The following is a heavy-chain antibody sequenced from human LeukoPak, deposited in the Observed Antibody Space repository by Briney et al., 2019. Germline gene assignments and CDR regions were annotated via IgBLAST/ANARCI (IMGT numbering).Heavy chain of an antibody. V-gene: IGHV3-9*03. J-gene: IGHJ2*01. D-gene: IGHD6-13*01. CDR3: AKGDSSSWYWYFDR. Sequence: GRSLRLACAASGFTFDDYAMHWVRQAPGKGLEWVSGISWNSGSIGYADSVKGRFTISRDNAKNSLYLQMNSLRAEDMALYYFAKGDSSSWYWYFDRLGRGTLATVSS. CDR2: ISWNSGSI. CDR1: GFTFDDYA.